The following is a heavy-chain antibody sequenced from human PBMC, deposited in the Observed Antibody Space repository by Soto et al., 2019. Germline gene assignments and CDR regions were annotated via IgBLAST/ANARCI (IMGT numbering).Heavy chain of an antibody. CDR1: GYTFTSYG. Sequence: QVQLVQSGAEVKKPGASVKVSCKASGYTFTSYGISWVRQAPGQGLEWMGWISAYNGNTNYAQKLQGRVTMTTDTSTSTAYMELRSLRSDDTAVYYCARDLEVLRFLVWPIADAFDIWGQGTMVTVSS. D-gene: IGHD3-3*01. J-gene: IGHJ3*02. CDR2: ISAYNGNT. V-gene: IGHV1-18*01. CDR3: ARDLEVLRFLVWPIADAFDI.